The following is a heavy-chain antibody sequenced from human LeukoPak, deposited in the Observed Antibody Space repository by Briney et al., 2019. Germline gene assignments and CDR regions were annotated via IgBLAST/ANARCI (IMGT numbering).Heavy chain of an antibody. CDR3: ARGYRGYGANYYYGMDV. Sequence: GGSLRLSCAASGFTFSSYWMSWVRQAPGKGLEWVANIKQDGSEKYYVDSVKGRFTISRDNAKNSLYLQMNSLRAEDTAVYYCARGYRGYGANYYYGMDVWGQGTTVTVSS. V-gene: IGHV3-7*01. D-gene: IGHD5-12*01. J-gene: IGHJ6*02. CDR2: IKQDGSEK. CDR1: GFTFSSYW.